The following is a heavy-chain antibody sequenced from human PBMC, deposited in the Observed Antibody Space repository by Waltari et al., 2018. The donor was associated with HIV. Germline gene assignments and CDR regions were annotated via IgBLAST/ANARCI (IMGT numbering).Heavy chain of an antibody. V-gene: IGHV4-39*01. CDR1: GRSINESRSP. CDR3: ATPGSQWEGVLGFAF. J-gene: IGHJ3*01. Sequence: QLQESGPGLVKSSETLSLTCSVAGRSINESRSPWACIRQPPGKGLEWVGSVYDTGNTRYSPSLRGRVALFVDTSRNQFSLRLTSVTADDTAVYYCATPGSQWEGVLGFAFWGPGTTVTVSS. CDR2: VYDTGNT. D-gene: IGHD1-26*01.